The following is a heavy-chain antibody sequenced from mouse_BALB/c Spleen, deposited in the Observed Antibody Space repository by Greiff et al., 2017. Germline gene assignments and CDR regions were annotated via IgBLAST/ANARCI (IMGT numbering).Heavy chain of an antibody. CDR2: IWAGGST. CDR1: GFSLTSYG. Sequence: VKLMESGPGLVAPSQSLSITCTVSGFSLTSYGVHWVRQPPGKGLEWLGVIWAGGSTNYNSALMSRLSISKDNSKSQVFLKMNSLQTDDTAMYYCARGAYDGYTFAYWGQGTLVTVSA. CDR3: ARGAYDGYTFAY. J-gene: IGHJ3*01. D-gene: IGHD2-3*01. V-gene: IGHV2-9*02.